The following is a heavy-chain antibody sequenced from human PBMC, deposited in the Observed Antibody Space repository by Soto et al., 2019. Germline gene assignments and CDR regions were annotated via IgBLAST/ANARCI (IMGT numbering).Heavy chain of an antibody. D-gene: IGHD6-13*01. CDR3: ASLPGYSSSWYKGRYV. V-gene: IGHV4-34*01. CDR1: GGSFSGYY. J-gene: IGHJ6*02. CDR2: INHSGST. Sequence: SETLSLTCAVYGGSFSGYYWSWVRQPPGKGLEWIGEINHSGSTNYSPSLKSRVTISVDTSKNQFSLKLSSVTAADTAVYYCASLPGYSSSWYKGRYVWGQGTTVTVSS.